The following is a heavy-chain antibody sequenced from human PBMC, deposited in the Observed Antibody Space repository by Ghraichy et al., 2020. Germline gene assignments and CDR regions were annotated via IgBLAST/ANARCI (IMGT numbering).Heavy chain of an antibody. CDR1: GGSFSGYY. CDR3: ARVYIVVVVAATHNYYYGMDV. D-gene: IGHD2-15*01. Sequence: ESLNISCAVYGGSFSGYYWSWIRQPPGKGLEWIGEINHSGSTNYNPSLKSRVTISVDTSKNQFSLKLSSVTAADTAVYYCARVYIVVVVAATHNYYYGMDVWGQGTKVTVSS. CDR2: INHSGST. J-gene: IGHJ6*02. V-gene: IGHV4-34*01.